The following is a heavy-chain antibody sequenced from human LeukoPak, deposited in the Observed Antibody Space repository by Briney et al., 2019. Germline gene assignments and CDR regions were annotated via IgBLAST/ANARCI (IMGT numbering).Heavy chain of an antibody. CDR2: IYYSGST. D-gene: IGHD1-26*01. CDR3: ARDSGGSYSGAIDY. V-gene: IGHV4-59*01. Sequence: SETLSLTCTVSGGSISSYYWSWIRQPPGKGLEWIGYIYYSGSTNYNPSLKSRVTISVDTSKNQFSLKLSSVTAADTAVYSCARDSGGSYSGAIDYWGQGTLVTVSS. CDR1: GGSISSYY. J-gene: IGHJ4*02.